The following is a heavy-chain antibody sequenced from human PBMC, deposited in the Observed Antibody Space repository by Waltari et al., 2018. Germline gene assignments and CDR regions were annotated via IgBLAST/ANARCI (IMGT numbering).Heavy chain of an antibody. D-gene: IGHD6-13*01. Sequence: QVQLQQWGAGLLKPSETLSLTCAVYGGSFSGYYWSWIRQPPGKGLEWIGEINHSGSTNYNPSLKSRVTISVDTSKNQFSLKLSSVTAADTAMYYCARRYSSSWYIGYWGQGTLVTVSS. CDR1: GGSFSGYY. CDR3: ARRYSSSWYIGY. CDR2: INHSGST. J-gene: IGHJ4*02. V-gene: IGHV4-34*01.